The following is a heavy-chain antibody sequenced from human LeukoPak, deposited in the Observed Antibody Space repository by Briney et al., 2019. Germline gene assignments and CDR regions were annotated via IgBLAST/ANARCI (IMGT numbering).Heavy chain of an antibody. D-gene: IGHD3-10*01. CDR3: ATGLLWFGESRYFDL. CDR2: FDPEDGET. Sequence: ASVKVSCKVSGYTLTELSMHWVRQAPGKGLEWMGGFDPEDGETIYAQKFQGRVTMTEDTSTDTAYMELSSLRSEATAVYYCATGLLWFGESRYFDLWGRGTLVTVSS. J-gene: IGHJ2*01. CDR1: GYTLTELS. V-gene: IGHV1-24*01.